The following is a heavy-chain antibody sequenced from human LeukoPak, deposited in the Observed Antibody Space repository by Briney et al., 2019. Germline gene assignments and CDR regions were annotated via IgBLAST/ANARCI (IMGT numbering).Heavy chain of an antibody. CDR3: ARDIVVVVAVGYYYYGMDV. J-gene: IGHJ6*02. Sequence: SVKVSCKASGGTFSSYAISWVRRAPGQGLEWMGGIIPIFGTANYAQKFQGRVTITADESTSTAYMELSSLRSEDTAVYYCARDIVVVVAVGYYYYGMDVWGQGTTVTVSS. D-gene: IGHD2-15*01. V-gene: IGHV1-69*13. CDR2: IIPIFGTA. CDR1: GGTFSSYA.